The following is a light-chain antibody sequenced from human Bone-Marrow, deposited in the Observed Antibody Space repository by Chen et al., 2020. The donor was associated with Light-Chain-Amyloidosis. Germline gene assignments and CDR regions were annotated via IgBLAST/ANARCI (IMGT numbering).Light chain of an antibody. J-gene: IGLJ1*01. CDR1: SSDVGGDNH. CDR3: STYTSTNKLV. V-gene: IGLV2-14*01. Sequence: QSALTQPASVSGSPGQSITISCTGTSSDVGGDNHVSWYQQHPDKAPKLMIYEVTNRPPWVPDRVSGAKAANTDSRTVYGLQTEDEAGDCCSTYTSTNKLVSGRGTRVTVL. CDR2: EVT.